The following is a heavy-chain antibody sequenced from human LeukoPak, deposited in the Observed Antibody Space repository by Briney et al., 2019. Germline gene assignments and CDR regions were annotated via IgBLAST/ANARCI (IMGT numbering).Heavy chain of an antibody. CDR1: GFTFGKAW. CDR2: IKSKTDGGAT. J-gene: IGHJ4*02. D-gene: IGHD2/OR15-2a*01. Sequence: GGSLRLSCATSGFTFGKAWMTWVRQAPGKGLEWVGRIKSKTDGGATDYAAPVKGRFTISADDSKTTLYLQMNSLKTEDTAVYYCTTVAYNSLFFRGQGTLVTVSS. CDR3: TTVAYNSLFF. V-gene: IGHV3-15*01.